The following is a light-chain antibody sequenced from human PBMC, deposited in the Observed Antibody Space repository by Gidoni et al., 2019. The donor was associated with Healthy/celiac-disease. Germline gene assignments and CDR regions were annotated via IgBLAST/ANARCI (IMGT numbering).Light chain of an antibody. CDR2: KAS. J-gene: IGKJ2*01. CDR1: QSISSW. CDR3: QQYNSYSYT. Sequence: DIQMTQSPSTLPASVGDRVTITCRASQSISSWLAWYQQKPGKAPKLLIYKASSLESGVPPRFSGSGSGTEFTLTISSLQPDYFATYYCQQYNSYSYTCGQGTKLEIK. V-gene: IGKV1-5*03.